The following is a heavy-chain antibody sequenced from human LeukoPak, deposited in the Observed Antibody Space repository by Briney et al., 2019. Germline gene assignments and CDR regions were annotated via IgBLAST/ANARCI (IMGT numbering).Heavy chain of an antibody. CDR2: IIPIFGTD. D-gene: IGHD3-10*01. Sequence: SVKVSCKASGGTFSSYAISWVRQAPGQGLEWMGGIIPIFGTDNYAQKLQGRVTITTDESTSPVYMELSSLRSEDTAVYYCARDPIVDSAFDYWGQGTLVTVSS. CDR3: ARDPIVDSAFDY. V-gene: IGHV1-69*05. CDR1: GGTFSSYA. J-gene: IGHJ4*02.